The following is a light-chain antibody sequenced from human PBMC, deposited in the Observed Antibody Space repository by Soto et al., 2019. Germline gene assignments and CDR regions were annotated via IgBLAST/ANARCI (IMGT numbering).Light chain of an antibody. V-gene: IGKV1-39*01. Sequence: DIQMTQSPSSLSASVGDRVTITCRASQSISNYLNWYQQKPGKAPKLLIYAASSLQSGVPSRFSGSGSGTDFTLTISSLLPEDFATYFCQQSYSTPPTFGQGTKVEIK. J-gene: IGKJ1*01. CDR2: AAS. CDR3: QQSYSTPPT. CDR1: QSISNY.